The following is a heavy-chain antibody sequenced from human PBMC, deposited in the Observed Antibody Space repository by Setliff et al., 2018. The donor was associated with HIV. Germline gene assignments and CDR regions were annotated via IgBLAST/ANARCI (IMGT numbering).Heavy chain of an antibody. V-gene: IGHV4-34*12. D-gene: IGHD6-19*01. Sequence: SETLSLTCTLYGGSLTNFWWTWIRQSPGKGLEWIGEIVDSGSTTYNPSLKSRVTMSVDTSKNQFSLKLSSVTAADTAVYYCARPGKQWLVHRNWFDPWGQGTLVTVS. CDR1: GGSLTNFW. CDR2: IVDSGST. CDR3: ARPGKQWLVHRNWFDP. J-gene: IGHJ5*02.